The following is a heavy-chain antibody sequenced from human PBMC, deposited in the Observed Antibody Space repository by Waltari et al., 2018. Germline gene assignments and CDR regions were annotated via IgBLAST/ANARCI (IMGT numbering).Heavy chain of an antibody. J-gene: IGHJ4*02. CDR3: ARGADL. V-gene: IGHV3-74*01. CDR1: GFTVSRTW. D-gene: IGHD3-3*01. CDR2: ISGDGSTI. Sequence: EVQLVESGGGLVQPGGSLRLSCAASGFTVSRTWLHWVRKVPGKGLVWVSRISGDGSTINYADSVKGRFTISRDTAKNTLYLQMNSLRAENTAVYYCARGADLRGQGILVTVSS.